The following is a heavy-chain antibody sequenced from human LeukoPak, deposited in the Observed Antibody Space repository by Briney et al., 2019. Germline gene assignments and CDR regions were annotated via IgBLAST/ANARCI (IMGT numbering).Heavy chain of an antibody. D-gene: IGHD1-1*01. V-gene: IGHV3-7*04. CDR3: KRVTTNGYFEY. CDR1: GFTFSSFW. Sequence: GGSLRLSCAASGFTFSSFWMAWVRQAPGKGLEWVASIKYDESERHHVDSVEGRFTISRDNAKNSLYLQMNSLRAEDTAVYFCKRVTTNGYFEYWGQGTLVTVSS. J-gene: IGHJ4*02. CDR2: IKYDESER.